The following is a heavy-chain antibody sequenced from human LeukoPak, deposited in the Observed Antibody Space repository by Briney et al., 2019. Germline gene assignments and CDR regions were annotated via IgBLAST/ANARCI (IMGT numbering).Heavy chain of an antibody. CDR3: ARGYGIAAAGYRH. Sequence: SETLSLTCAVYGGSFSGYYWSWIRQPPGKGLEWIGEINHSGSTNYNPSLKSRVTISVDTSKNQFSLKLSSVTAADTAVYYCARGYGIAAAGYRHWGQGTLVTVS. J-gene: IGHJ1*01. D-gene: IGHD6-13*01. V-gene: IGHV4-34*01. CDR1: GGSFSGYY. CDR2: INHSGST.